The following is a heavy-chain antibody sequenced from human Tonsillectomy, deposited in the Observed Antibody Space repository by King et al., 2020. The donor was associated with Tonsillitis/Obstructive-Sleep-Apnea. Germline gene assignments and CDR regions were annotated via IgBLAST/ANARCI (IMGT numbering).Heavy chain of an antibody. CDR3: ANLGYCSTTSCYPPLDAFDI. Sequence: QLVQSGSELKKPGASVKVSCKASGYTFTSYALNWVRQAPGQGLEWMGWINTNTGNPTYAQGFTGRFVFSLDTSVSMAYLQISSLKAEDTAVYYCANLGYCSTTSCYPPLDAFDIWGQGTMVTVSS. V-gene: IGHV7-4-1*04. CDR1: GYTFTSYA. J-gene: IGHJ3*02. D-gene: IGHD2-2*01. CDR2: INTNTGNP.